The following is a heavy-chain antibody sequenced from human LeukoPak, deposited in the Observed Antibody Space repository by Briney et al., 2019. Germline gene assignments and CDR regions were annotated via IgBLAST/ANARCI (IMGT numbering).Heavy chain of an antibody. CDR1: GFTVSGYY. D-gene: IGHD5/OR15-5a*01. V-gene: IGHV3-66*01. CDR3: ARESLGMDV. CDR2: IYRVGDT. J-gene: IGHJ6*02. Sequence: PGGSLRLSCAASGFTVSGYYMNWVRQAPGKGLEWVSIIYRVGDTYYADSVKGRFTISRDNAKNSLYLQMNSLRAEDTAVYYCARESLGMDVWGQGTTVTVSS.